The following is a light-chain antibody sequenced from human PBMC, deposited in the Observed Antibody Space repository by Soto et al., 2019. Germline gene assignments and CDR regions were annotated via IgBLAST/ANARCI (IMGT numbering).Light chain of an antibody. V-gene: IGKV2-30*01. CDR1: QSLAYTDGNTF. CDR3: MQGTHWPLT. Sequence: DVVMTQSPLSLPVTLGQPASISCRSSQSLAYTDGNTFLNWFQQRPGQSPRRLIYKVSNRDSGVPDRFSGSGSVTAFTLKISRVEAEDVGVYYCMQGTHWPLTFGGGTKVEIK. J-gene: IGKJ4*01. CDR2: KVS.